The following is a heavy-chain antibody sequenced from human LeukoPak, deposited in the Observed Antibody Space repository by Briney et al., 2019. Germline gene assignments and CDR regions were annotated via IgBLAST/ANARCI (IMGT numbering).Heavy chain of an antibody. CDR2: ISSSGSTI. D-gene: IGHD3-10*01. CDR3: ARDATGGPGSYIWFDP. V-gene: IGHV3-11*01. J-gene: IGHJ5*02. Sequence: SGGSLRLSCAASGFTFSDYYMSWIRQAPGKGLEWVSYISSSGSTIYYADSVKSRFTISRDNAKNSLYLQMNSLRAEDTAVYYCARDATGGPGSYIWFDPWGQGTLVTVSS. CDR1: GFTFSDYY.